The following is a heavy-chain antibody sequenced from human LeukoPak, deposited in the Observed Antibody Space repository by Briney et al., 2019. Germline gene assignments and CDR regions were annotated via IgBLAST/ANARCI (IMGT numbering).Heavy chain of an antibody. CDR1: GYTFTSNY. D-gene: IGHD6-13*01. CDR3: ALGWGQQLVEGAFDI. V-gene: IGHV1-46*01. CDR2: ISPSGGST. J-gene: IGHJ3*02. Sequence: GASVKVSCKAFGYTFTSNYMHWVRQAPGQGPEWMGVISPSGGSTTYAQKFQGRVTMTRNTSISTAYMELSSLRSEDTAVYYCALGWGQQLVEGAFDIWGQGTMVTVSS.